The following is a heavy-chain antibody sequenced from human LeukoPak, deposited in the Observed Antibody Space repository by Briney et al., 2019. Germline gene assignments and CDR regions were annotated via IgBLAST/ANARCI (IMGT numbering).Heavy chain of an antibody. CDR3: ARYYYDSSGYHFFDY. Sequence: SETLSLTCTVSGGSISGSTYFWAWIRQPPGKGLEYIGSINYSGRTDYNPSLRSRVTISVDTSKNQFSLKLSSVTAADTAVYYCARYYYDSSGYHFFDYWGQGTLVTVSS. CDR1: GGSISGSTYF. CDR2: INYSGRT. V-gene: IGHV4-39*07. D-gene: IGHD3-22*01. J-gene: IGHJ4*02.